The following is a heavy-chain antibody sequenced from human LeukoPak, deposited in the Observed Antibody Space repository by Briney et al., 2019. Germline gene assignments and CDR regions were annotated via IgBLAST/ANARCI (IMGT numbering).Heavy chain of an antibody. CDR1: GFTFSSYA. CDR2: ISGSGGST. D-gene: IGHD3-22*01. Sequence: PGGSLGLSCAASGFTFSSYAMSWVRQAPGKGLEWVSAISGSGGSTYYADSVKGRFTISRDNSKNTLYLQMNSLRAEDTAVYYCAKDLRMIVVAKPDYWGQGTLVTVSS. V-gene: IGHV3-23*01. CDR3: AKDLRMIVVAKPDY. J-gene: IGHJ4*02.